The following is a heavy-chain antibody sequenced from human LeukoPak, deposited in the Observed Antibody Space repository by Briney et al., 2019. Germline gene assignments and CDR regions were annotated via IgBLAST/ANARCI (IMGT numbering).Heavy chain of an antibody. V-gene: IGHV4-39*01. CDR3: ASVDYYDSSGYQGYCFDY. CDR1: GGSISSSSYY. J-gene: IGHJ4*02. CDR2: IYYSGST. D-gene: IGHD3-22*01. Sequence: SETLSLTCTVSGGSISSSSYYWGWIRQPPGKGLEWIGSIYYSGSTYYNPSLKSRVTISVDTSKNQLSLKLSSVTAADTAVYYCASVDYYDSSGYQGYCFDYWGQGTLVTVSS.